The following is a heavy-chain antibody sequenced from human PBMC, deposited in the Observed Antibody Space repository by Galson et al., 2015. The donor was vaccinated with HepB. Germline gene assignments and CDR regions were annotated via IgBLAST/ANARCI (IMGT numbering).Heavy chain of an antibody. CDR2: ISSSSSYI. D-gene: IGHD2-2*02. Sequence: SLRLSCAASGFTFSSYSMNWVRQAPGKGLEWVSSISSSSSYIYYADSVKGRFTISRDNAKNSLYLQMNSLRAEDTAVYYCTSEYLSNWFDPWGQGTLVTVSS. CDR3: TSEYLSNWFDP. J-gene: IGHJ5*02. V-gene: IGHV3-21*01. CDR1: GFTFSSYS.